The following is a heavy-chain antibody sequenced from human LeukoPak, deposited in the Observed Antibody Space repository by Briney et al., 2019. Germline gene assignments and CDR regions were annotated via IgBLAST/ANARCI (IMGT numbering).Heavy chain of an antibody. V-gene: IGHV4-59*08. CDR2: IYYSGST. D-gene: IGHD1-1*01. Sequence: SETLSLTCTVSGGSISSYYWSWIRQPPGKGLEWIGYIYYSGSTNYNPSLKSRVTISVDTSKNQFSLKLSSVIAADTAVYYCATPGRGGLRTFDYWGQGTLVTVSS. CDR3: ATPGRGGLRTFDY. CDR1: GGSISSYY. J-gene: IGHJ4*02.